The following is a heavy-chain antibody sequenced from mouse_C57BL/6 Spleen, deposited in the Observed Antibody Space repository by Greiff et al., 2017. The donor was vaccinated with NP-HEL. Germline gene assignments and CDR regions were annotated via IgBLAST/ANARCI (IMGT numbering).Heavy chain of an antibody. Sequence: EVKLVESGGGLVKPGGSLKLSCAASGFTFSDYGMHWVRQAPEKGLEWVAYISSGSSTIYYADTVKGRFTISRDNAKNTLFLQMTSLRSEDTAMYYCARDDYYYGSSYVGAMDYWGQGTSVTVSS. CDR1: GFTFSDYG. D-gene: IGHD1-1*01. CDR3: ARDDYYYGSSYVGAMDY. CDR2: ISSGSSTI. J-gene: IGHJ4*01. V-gene: IGHV5-17*01.